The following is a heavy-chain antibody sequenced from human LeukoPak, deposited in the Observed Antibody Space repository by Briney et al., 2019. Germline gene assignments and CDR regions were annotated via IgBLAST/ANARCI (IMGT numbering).Heavy chain of an antibody. CDR2: ISGGGGIT. Sequence: PGGSLSLSCAASGFTFDSYAMTWVRQAPGKGLEWVSSISGGGGITNYADSVKGRFTISRDNSKYTLFLQMNSLRAEDTAVYYCAKYGVDCSSTSCYPLYYMDVWGKGTTVIVSS. CDR3: AKYGVDCSSTSCYPLYYMDV. D-gene: IGHD2-2*01. J-gene: IGHJ6*03. V-gene: IGHV3-23*01. CDR1: GFTFDSYA.